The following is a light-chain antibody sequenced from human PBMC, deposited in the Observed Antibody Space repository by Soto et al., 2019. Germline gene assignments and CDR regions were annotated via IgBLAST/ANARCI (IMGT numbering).Light chain of an antibody. CDR3: QSYDSSLSGYV. CDR1: SSNIGANDD. CDR2: GNS. J-gene: IGLJ1*01. V-gene: IGLV1-40*01. Sequence: QSVLTQPPSVSGAPGQRVTISCTGSSSNIGANDDVHWYQQLPETAPKLLIYGNSNRASGVPDRFSGSKSGTSAALAITGLQAEDEADYYCQSYDSSLSGYVFGTGTKVTVL.